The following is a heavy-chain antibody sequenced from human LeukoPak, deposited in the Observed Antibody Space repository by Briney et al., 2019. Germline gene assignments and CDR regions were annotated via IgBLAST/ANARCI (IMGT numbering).Heavy chain of an antibody. CDR3: ARSIPRYDGSAYYPDY. D-gene: IGHD3-22*01. V-gene: IGHV3-33*01. J-gene: IGHJ4*02. CDR1: GFTFSGYG. Sequence: GGSLRLSCAASGFTFSGYGMRWVRQAPGKGLEWVAVIWYDGSNDDYADSVKGRFTISRDNSKNTLYLQMNSLRAEDTAMYYCARSIPRYDGSAYYPDYWGQGTLVTVSS. CDR2: IWYDGSND.